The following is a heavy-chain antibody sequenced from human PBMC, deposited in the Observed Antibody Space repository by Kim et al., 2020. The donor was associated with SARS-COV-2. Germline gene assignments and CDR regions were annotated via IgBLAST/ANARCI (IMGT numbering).Heavy chain of an antibody. J-gene: IGHJ4*02. CDR2: INPNSGGT. CDR1: GYTFTGYY. Sequence: ASVKVSCKASGYTFTGYYMHWVRQAPGQGLEWMGRINPNSGGTNYAQKFQGRVTMTRDTSISTAYMELSRLRSDDTAVYYCARGWICSGGSCYSWDQPTHLDYWGQGTLVTVSS. V-gene: IGHV1-2*06. D-gene: IGHD2-15*01. CDR3: ARGWICSGGSCYSWDQPTHLDY.